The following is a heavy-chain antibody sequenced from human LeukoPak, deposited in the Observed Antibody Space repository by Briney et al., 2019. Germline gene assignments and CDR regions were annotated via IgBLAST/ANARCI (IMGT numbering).Heavy chain of an antibody. CDR2: IYSGGTI. Sequence: PGGSLRLSCAASGFTVSNNYMSWVRQAPGKGLEWVSIIYSGGTIYYADSVKGRFTISRDNSKNTLYLQMNSLRAEDTAVYYCARGIDYTEGYWGQGTLVTVSS. CDR3: ARGIDYTEGY. V-gene: IGHV3-66*02. D-gene: IGHD4-11*01. CDR1: GFTVSNNY. J-gene: IGHJ4*02.